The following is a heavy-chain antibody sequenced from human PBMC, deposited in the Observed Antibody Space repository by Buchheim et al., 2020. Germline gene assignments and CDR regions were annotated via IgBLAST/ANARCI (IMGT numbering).Heavy chain of an antibody. CDR1: GYTFTGYY. J-gene: IGHJ4*02. CDR3: ARAEDYYDSSGYSQYFDY. V-gene: IGHV1-2*04. CDR2: INPNSGGT. D-gene: IGHD3-22*01. Sequence: QVQLVQSGAEVKKPGASVKVSCKASGYTFTGYYMHWVRQAPGQGLEWMGWINPNSGGTNYAQKFQGWVTMTRDTSISTAYMELSRLRSDGTAVYYCARAEDYYDSSGYSQYFDYWGQGTL.